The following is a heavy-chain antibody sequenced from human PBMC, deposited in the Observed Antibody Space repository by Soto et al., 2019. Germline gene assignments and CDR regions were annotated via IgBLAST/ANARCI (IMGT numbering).Heavy chain of an antibody. CDR3: ARHYPIGNNWNYYDY. CDR1: DDSLSTYY. Sequence: SETLSLTCTVSDDSLSTYYWGWIRQPPGKGLEWIGYIFYTGTTKYNPSLKSRVTISLDTSKNQFSLKLSSVTAADTAVYYCARHYPIGNNWNYYDYWGQGTLVTV. CDR2: IFYTGTT. J-gene: IGHJ4*02. D-gene: IGHD1-1*01. V-gene: IGHV4-59*08.